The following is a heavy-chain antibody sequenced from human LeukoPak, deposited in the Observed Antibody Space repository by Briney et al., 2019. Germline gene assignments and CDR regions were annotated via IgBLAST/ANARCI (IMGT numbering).Heavy chain of an antibody. CDR3: SRVISGYSVHDWYQGYCFDH. CDR1: GFTFSDYV. V-gene: IGHV3-23*01. Sequence: PGGSLRLSCAASGFTFSDYVMSWVRQTPGKGLEWVSTIVGSGATTYSVDSVQGRFTISRDNSKNTLYLHMNSLRAEDTAVYYCSRVISGYSVHDWYQGYCFDHWGQGTLVTVSS. D-gene: IGHD5/OR15-5a*01. J-gene: IGHJ4*02. CDR2: IVGSGATT.